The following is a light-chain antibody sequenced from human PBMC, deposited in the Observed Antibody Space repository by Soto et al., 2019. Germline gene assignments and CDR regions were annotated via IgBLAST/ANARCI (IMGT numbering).Light chain of an antibody. CDR3: SSYTSSRGV. CDR2: DVS. J-gene: IGLJ1*01. CDR1: SSDVGGYNY. V-gene: IGLV2-14*01. Sequence: QSALTQPASVSGSPGQSITISCTGTSSDVGGYNYVSWYQQHPGKAPKLMIYDVSNRPSGVSNRFSGSKSGNTASLTISGLQAGDEAAYYCSSYTSSRGVFGTGTKVTVL.